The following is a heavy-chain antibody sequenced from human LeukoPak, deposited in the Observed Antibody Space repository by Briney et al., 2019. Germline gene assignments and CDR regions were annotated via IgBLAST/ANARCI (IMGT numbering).Heavy chain of an antibody. CDR2: ISANTGRT. CDR3: AKGGYSGYDYVDY. V-gene: IGHV3-23*01. CDR1: GLTLKNFA. J-gene: IGHJ4*02. D-gene: IGHD5-12*01. Sequence: GGSLRLSCAASGLTLKNFAMSWVRQAPGKGLEWVSLISANTGRTYYADSVKGRFTISRDNSKNTLYLQVNSLRAEDTAAYYCAKGGYSGYDYVDYWGQGTLVTVSS.